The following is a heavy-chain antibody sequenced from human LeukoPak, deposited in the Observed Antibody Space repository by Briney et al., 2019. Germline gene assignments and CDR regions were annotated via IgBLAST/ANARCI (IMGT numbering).Heavy chain of an antibody. J-gene: IGHJ5*02. CDR1: GFTVSSNY. CDR2: IYSGGST. Sequence: GGSLRLSCAASGFTVSSNYMSWVRQAPGKGLEWVSVIYSGGSTYYADSVKGRFTISRDNSKNTLYLQMNSLRAEDTAVYYCARGIAVAGSGTEGFDPWGQGTLVTVSS. D-gene: IGHD6-19*01. V-gene: IGHV3-53*01. CDR3: ARGIAVAGSGTEGFDP.